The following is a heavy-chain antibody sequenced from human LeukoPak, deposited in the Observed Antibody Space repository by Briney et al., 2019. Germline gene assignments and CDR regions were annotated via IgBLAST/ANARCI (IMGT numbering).Heavy chain of an antibody. CDR3: ARKGEYYYDSGKLWPAWFDS. J-gene: IGHJ5*01. V-gene: IGHV4-4*07. CDR2: IYTSGST. CDR1: GGSISSYY. D-gene: IGHD3-10*01. Sequence: PSETLSLTCTVSGGSISSYYWSWIRQPAGKGLEWIGRIYTSGSTNYNPSLKSRVTISIDTSNNQLALRLTSVTAADTAVYYCARKGEYYYDSGKLWPAWFDSWGQGTLVTVSS.